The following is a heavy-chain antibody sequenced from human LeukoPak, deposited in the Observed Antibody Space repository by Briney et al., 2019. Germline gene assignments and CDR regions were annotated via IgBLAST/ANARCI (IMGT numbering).Heavy chain of an antibody. D-gene: IGHD4-17*01. Sequence: SETLSLTCTISGASFRSGGQYWGWIRQTPGKGLEWIGDIFYNGKTNYNPSLKSRVTISVDTSKNQFSLKLSSVTAADTAVYYCARGSKTRSVTTHFDYWGQGTLVTVSS. V-gene: IGHV4-61*08. J-gene: IGHJ4*02. CDR2: IFYNGKT. CDR3: ARGSKTRSVTTHFDY. CDR1: GASFRSGGQY.